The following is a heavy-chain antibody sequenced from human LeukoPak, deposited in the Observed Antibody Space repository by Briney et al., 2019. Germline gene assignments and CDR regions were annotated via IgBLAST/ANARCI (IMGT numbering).Heavy chain of an antibody. J-gene: IGHJ5*02. V-gene: IGHV1-8*01. D-gene: IGHD3-10*01. CDR1: GSTFTSYD. Sequence: GASVKVSCKASGSTFTSYDINWVRQATGQGLEWMGWMNPDSGNAGYAQKFQGRVTMTRNTSISTAYMELSSLRSEDTAVYYCSRVRGLLWFGETWGQGTLVTVSS. CDR3: SRVRGLLWFGET. CDR2: MNPDSGNA.